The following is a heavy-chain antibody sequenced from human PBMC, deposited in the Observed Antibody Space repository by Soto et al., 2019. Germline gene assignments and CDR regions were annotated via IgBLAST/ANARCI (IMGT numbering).Heavy chain of an antibody. V-gene: IGHV4-4*07. Sequence: XKTLSLTCTVAGGSCSSYDCNWVRKSAGKGLEWIGRIYPSGSTTYNPSLKSRLTMSVDTSKNQFSLRLTSMTAADTAVYYCATGRSEVVPGAMDTWGQGTLVTVSS. J-gene: IGHJ5*02. CDR2: IYPSGST. CDR1: GGSCSSYD. CDR3: ATGRSEVVPGAMDT. D-gene: IGHD2-2*01.